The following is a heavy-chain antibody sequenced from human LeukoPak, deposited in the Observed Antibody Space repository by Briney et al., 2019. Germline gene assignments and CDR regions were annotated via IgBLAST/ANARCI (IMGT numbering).Heavy chain of an antibody. D-gene: IGHD4-17*01. CDR2: ISGSGSST. J-gene: IGHJ4*02. V-gene: IGHV3-23*01. CDR3: ARDLRNGDRYYFDY. Sequence: PGGSLRLSCAASGFTFSSYAMSWVRQAPGKGLEWVTAISGSGSSTYYADSVKGRFTISRDNSKNTLYLQMNSLRAEDTAVYYCARDLRNGDRYYFDYWGQGTLVTVSS. CDR1: GFTFSSYA.